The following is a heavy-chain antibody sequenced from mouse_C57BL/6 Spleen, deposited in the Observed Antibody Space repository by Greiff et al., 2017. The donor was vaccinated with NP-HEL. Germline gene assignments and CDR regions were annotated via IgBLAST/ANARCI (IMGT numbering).Heavy chain of an antibody. CDR1: GFTFSDYG. D-gene: IGHD2-3*01. CDR3: ARGKTYDCYYGYAMDD. Sequence: DVMLVESGGGLVKPGGSLTLSCAASGFTFSDYGMHWVRQAPEKGLEWVAYISSGSSTIYYAAPVKGRFTISRDNAKNTLYQQMTSLKSEDTAMYYCARGKTYDCYYGYAMDDWGQGTSVTVSS. CDR2: ISSGSSTI. J-gene: IGHJ4*01. V-gene: IGHV5-17*03.